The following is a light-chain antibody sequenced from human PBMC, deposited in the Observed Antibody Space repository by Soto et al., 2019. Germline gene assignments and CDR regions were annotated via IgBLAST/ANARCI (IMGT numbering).Light chain of an antibody. J-gene: IGKJ1*01. CDR3: QQYNGYRTWT. CDR1: QSISRW. V-gene: IGKV1-5*01. CDR2: DAS. Sequence: IPIAQFSSALAAFVAYRFTNTWLASQSISRWLAWYQQKPGKAPKVLIWDASRLQRGVPSRFSGSGSGTEFTLTINSLQPDDFATYYCQQYNGYRTWTFGQGTKVDIK.